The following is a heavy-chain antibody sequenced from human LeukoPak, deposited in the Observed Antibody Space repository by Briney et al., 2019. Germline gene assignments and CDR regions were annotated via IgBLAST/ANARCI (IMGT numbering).Heavy chain of an antibody. V-gene: IGHV4-38-2*02. D-gene: IGHD6-13*01. CDR1: GYSISSGYY. J-gene: IGHJ5*02. CDR3: ASVIAAAAPNWFDP. Sequence: SETLSLTCTVSGYSISSGYYWRWIRQPPGKGLEWIGEINHSGSTNYNPSLKSRVTISVDTSKNQFSLKLSSVTAADTAVYYCASVIAAAAPNWFDPWGQGTLVTVSS. CDR2: INHSGST.